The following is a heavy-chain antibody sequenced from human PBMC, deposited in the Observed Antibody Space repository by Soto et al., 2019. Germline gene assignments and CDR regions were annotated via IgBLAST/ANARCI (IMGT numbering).Heavy chain of an antibody. J-gene: IGHJ6*02. D-gene: IGHD3-22*01. CDR1: GYTFTSYG. CDR3: ARGGGHDSSGYYLPLSGMDG. Sequence: QVQLVQSGAEVKKPGASVKVSCKASGYTFTSYGISWVRQAPGQGLEWMGWISAYNGNTNYAQKLQGRVTMTTDTSTSTAYMERRSLRSDDTAVYYCARGGGHDSSGYYLPLSGMDGWGQGTTVTVSS. CDR2: ISAYNGNT. V-gene: IGHV1-18*01.